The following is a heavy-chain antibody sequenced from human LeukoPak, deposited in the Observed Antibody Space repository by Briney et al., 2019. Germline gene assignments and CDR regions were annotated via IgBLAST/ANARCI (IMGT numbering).Heavy chain of an antibody. V-gene: IGHV3-13*04. CDR2: SGTVGDT. CDR1: GFTSSAYD. CDR3: AKDRITIFGVVITSPYFDY. D-gene: IGHD3-3*01. Sequence: PGGSLRLSCAASGFTSSAYDMHWVRQITGGGLEWVSTSGTVGDTFYSDSVKGRFTISRDNSKNTLYLQMNSLRAEDTAVYYCAKDRITIFGVVITSPYFDYWGQGTLVTVSS. J-gene: IGHJ4*02.